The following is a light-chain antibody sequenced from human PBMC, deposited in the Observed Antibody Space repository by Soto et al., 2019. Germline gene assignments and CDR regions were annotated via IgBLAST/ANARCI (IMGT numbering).Light chain of an antibody. Sequence: QSVLTQPPSASGTPGQRVTISCSGSSSNIGSNPVNWYQQLPGTAPKLLIYTNNERPSGVPDRFSGSKSGTSASLAISGLQSEDDADYYCAACDDSLNVVFGGGTKVTVL. J-gene: IGLJ2*01. CDR2: TNN. CDR1: SSNIGSNP. V-gene: IGLV1-44*01. CDR3: AACDDSLNVV.